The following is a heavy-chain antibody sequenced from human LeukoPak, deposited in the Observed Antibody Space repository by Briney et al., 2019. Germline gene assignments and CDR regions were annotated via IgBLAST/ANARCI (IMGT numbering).Heavy chain of an antibody. Sequence: GGSLRPSCAASGFTFNNYGMSWVRQTPGKGLEWVSTIGTSGANTYHADSVKGRFTISRDDSKNTLYLQMNSLRAEDTAVYHCAKKSGDHFHFDFWGQGTLVTVSS. CDR1: GFTFNNYG. J-gene: IGHJ4*02. D-gene: IGHD2-21*01. CDR2: IGTSGANT. V-gene: IGHV3-23*01. CDR3: AKKSGDHFHFDF.